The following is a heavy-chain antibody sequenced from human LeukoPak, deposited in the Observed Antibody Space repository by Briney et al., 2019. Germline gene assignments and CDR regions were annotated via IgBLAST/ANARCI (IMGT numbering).Heavy chain of an antibody. D-gene: IGHD3-16*01. J-gene: IGHJ4*02. V-gene: IGHV3-7*01. CDR1: GFTFSGYS. CDR2: IKQDGSEK. Sequence: GGSLRLSCTASGFTFSGYSMNWIRQAPGKGLEWVANIKQDGSEKYYVDSVKGRFTISRDNAKNSLYLQMNSLRAEDTAVYYCAREALGGTYFDYWGQGTLVTVSS. CDR3: AREALGGTYFDY.